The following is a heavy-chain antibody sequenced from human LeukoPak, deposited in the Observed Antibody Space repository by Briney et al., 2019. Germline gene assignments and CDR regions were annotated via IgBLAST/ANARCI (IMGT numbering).Heavy chain of an antibody. CDR3: SRTSSNSIFDY. D-gene: IGHD4-23*01. CDR1: GFSLTTIGMC. Sequence: ESGPTLVNPTQTLTLTCTFSGFSLTTIGMCVTWIRQPLGKALEWLARIDWDDDEYYSTSLKTRLAISKDTSKNQVVLTMTDMDPADTATYYCSRTSSNSIFDYWGQGTLVTAS. V-gene: IGHV2-70*11. J-gene: IGHJ4*02. CDR2: IDWDDDE.